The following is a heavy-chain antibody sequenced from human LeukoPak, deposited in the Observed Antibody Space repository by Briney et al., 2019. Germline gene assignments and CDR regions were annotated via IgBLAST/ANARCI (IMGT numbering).Heavy chain of an antibody. J-gene: IGHJ4*02. Sequence: GGSLRLSXAASGFTFSSYSMNWVRQAPGKGLEWVSYISSSSTIYYADSVKGRFTISRDNAKNSLYLQMNSLRAEDTAVYYCARVRLWTNGDPDYWGQGTLVTVSS. CDR2: ISSSSTI. V-gene: IGHV3-48*01. D-gene: IGHD2-8*01. CDR1: GFTFSSYS. CDR3: ARVRLWTNGDPDY.